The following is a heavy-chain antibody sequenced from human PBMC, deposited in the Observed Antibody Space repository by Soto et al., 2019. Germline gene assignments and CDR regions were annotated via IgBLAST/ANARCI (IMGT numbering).Heavy chain of an antibody. CDR2: IKSETDGGTT. Sequence: LRLSCVGSGFTFNNAWMNWVRQAPGKGLEWVGRIKSETDGGTTDYVAPVKGRFTISRDDSKNTLYLQLNSLETEDTALYYCATEYYDSSGLVTWGRGTLVTVSS. CDR1: GFTFNNAW. D-gene: IGHD3-22*01. CDR3: ATEYYDSSGLVT. V-gene: IGHV3-15*07. J-gene: IGHJ5*02.